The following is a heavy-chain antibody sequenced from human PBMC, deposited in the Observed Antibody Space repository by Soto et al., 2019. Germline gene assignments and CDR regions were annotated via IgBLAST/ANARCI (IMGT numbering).Heavy chain of an antibody. Sequence: PGGSLRLSCAASGFTFSDYYMSWIRQAPGKGLEWVSYISSSGSTIYYADSVKGRFTISRDNAKNSLYLQMNSLRAEDTAVYYCARAADTAIDDAFDIWGQGTMVTVSS. CDR3: ARAADTAIDDAFDI. CDR1: GFTFSDYY. V-gene: IGHV3-11*01. D-gene: IGHD5-18*01. J-gene: IGHJ3*02. CDR2: ISSSGSTI.